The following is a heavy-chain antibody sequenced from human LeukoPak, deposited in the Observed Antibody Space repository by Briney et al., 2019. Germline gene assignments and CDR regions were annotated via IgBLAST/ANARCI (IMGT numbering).Heavy chain of an antibody. V-gene: IGHV4-34*01. Sequence: SETLSLTCAVYGVSFSGYYWSWIRKPPGKGLEWIGEINHSGSTNYNPSLKSRVTISVDTSKNQFSLKLSSVTAADTAVYYCARARLGSSKYFDYWGQGTLVTVSS. CDR2: INHSGST. CDR1: GVSFSGYY. CDR3: ARARLGSSKYFDY. J-gene: IGHJ4*02. D-gene: IGHD6-13*01.